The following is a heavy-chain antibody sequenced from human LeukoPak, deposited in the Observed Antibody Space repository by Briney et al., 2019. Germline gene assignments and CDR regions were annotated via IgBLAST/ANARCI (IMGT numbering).Heavy chain of an antibody. CDR1: GFTFSDYY. CDR3: ARGGYGGNVIRDYMDV. D-gene: IGHD4-23*01. V-gene: IGHV3-11*01. Sequence: GGSQRLSCAPSGFTFSDYYMSWIRHAPGEGREWLSYISSSGSTIHYADSVKRRFNISRDKAKNSLYLQMDSLRAEDTAVYYCARGGYGGNVIRDYMDVWGKGATVTVSS. J-gene: IGHJ6*03. CDR2: ISSSGSTI.